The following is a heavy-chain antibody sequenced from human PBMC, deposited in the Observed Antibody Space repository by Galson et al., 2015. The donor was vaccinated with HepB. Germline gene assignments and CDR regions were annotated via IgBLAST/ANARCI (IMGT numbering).Heavy chain of an antibody. D-gene: IGHD2-21*02. CDR2: IYYSGST. CDR1: GGSISSGGYY. V-gene: IGHV4-31*03. J-gene: IGHJ2*01. CDR3: ARHRSIVVVTANYWYFDL. Sequence: TLSLTCTVSGGSISSGGYYWSWIRQHPGKGLEWIGYIYYSGSTYYNPSLKSRVTISVDTSKNQFSLKLSSVTAADTAVYYCARHRSIVVVTANYWYFDLWGRGTLVTVSS.